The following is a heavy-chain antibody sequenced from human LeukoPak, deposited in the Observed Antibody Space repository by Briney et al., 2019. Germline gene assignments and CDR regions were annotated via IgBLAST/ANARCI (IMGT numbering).Heavy chain of an antibody. CDR2: INTNTGNP. CDR3: ARDGDIVVVVAALFDY. CDR1: GYTFTSYD. J-gene: IGHJ4*02. V-gene: IGHV7-4-1*02. D-gene: IGHD2-15*01. Sequence: EASVKVSCKASGYTFTSYDINWVRQAPGQGLGWMGWINTNTGNPTYAQGFTARFVFSLDTSVSTASLQISSLKAEDTAVYYCARDGDIVVVVAALFDYWGQGTLVTVSS.